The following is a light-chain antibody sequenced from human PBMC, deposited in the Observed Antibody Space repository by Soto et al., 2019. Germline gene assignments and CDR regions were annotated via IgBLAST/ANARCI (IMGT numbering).Light chain of an antibody. J-gene: IGKJ4*01. V-gene: IGKV3-11*01. CDR1: QSVSSY. CDR2: AAS. Sequence: EIELTQSPSTLSLSPGETATLSCRASQSVSSYLAWYQQKPGQAPRLLIYAASNRDTGIPARFSGSGSGTDFTLTITSLEPEDFAVYYCQHRSNWPLTFGEGTKVDI. CDR3: QHRSNWPLT.